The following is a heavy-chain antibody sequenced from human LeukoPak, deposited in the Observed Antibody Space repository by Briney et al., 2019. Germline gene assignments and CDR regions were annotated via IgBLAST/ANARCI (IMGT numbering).Heavy chain of an antibody. CDR1: GFTFSSYW. V-gene: IGHV3-74*01. D-gene: IGHD3-22*01. CDR2: INSDGSST. J-gene: IGHJ3*02. CDR3: AKEVKERYYYDSSGYPRTGGRYDAFDI. Sequence: GGSLRLSCAASGFTFSSYWMHWVRQAPGKGLVWVSRINSDGSSTSYADSVKGRGTISRDNTKNPLYLQMNSLRAEDTAVYYCAKEVKERYYYDSSGYPRTGGRYDAFDIWGQGTMVTVSS.